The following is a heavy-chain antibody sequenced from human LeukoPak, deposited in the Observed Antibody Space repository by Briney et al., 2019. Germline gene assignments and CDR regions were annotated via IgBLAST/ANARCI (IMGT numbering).Heavy chain of an antibody. CDR2: ISAYNGNT. V-gene: IGHV1-18*01. J-gene: IGHJ4*02. CDR1: GYTFTSYD. D-gene: IGHD3-22*01. CDR3: ARGPTYYYDSSGYF. Sequence: ASVKVSCKASGYTFTSYDINWVRQATGQGLEWMGWISAYNGNTNYAQKLQGRVTMTTDTSTSTAYMELRSLRSDDTAVYYCARGPTYYYDSSGYFWGQGTLVTVSS.